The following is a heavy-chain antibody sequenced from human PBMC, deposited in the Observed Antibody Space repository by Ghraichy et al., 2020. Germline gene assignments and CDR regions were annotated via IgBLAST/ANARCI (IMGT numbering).Heavy chain of an antibody. Sequence: LSLTCAASGFTFSSSAMTWVRQAPGKGLEWVSAISGSGGTTYYADSVKGRFTISRDNSKNTLYLQMNSLRAEDTAVYYCACRGSTDAFDIWGQGTMVTVSS. CDR3: ACRGSTDAFDI. J-gene: IGHJ3*02. D-gene: IGHD1-26*01. V-gene: IGHV3-23*01. CDR1: GFTFSSSA. CDR2: ISGSGGTT.